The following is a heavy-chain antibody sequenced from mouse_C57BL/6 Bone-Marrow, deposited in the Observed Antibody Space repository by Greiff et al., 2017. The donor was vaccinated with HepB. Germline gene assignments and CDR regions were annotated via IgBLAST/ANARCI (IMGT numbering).Heavy chain of an antibody. CDR2: IWTGGGT. D-gene: IGHD1-1*01. V-gene: IGHV2-9-1*01. CDR3: AGHHYGSSYLAWFAY. Sequence: VQLVESGPGLVAPSQSLSITCTVSGFSLTSYAISWVRQPPGKGLEWLGVIWTGGGTNYNSALKSRLSISKDNSKSQVFLKMNSLQTDDTARYYCAGHHYGSSYLAWFAYWGQGTLVTVSA. J-gene: IGHJ3*01. CDR1: GFSLTSYA.